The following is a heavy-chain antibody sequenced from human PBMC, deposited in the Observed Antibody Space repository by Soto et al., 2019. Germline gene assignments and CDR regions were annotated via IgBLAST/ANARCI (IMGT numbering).Heavy chain of an antibody. V-gene: IGHV3-33*01. D-gene: IGHD6-13*01. J-gene: IGHJ4*02. Sequence: QVQLVESGGGVVQPGKSLRLSCAASGFTFRSYGMHWVRQAPGKGLEWVAVIWSDGSNKYYVDSVKGRFTVSRDNSKSTLYLQMNSLIAEDAAVYYCAIDLGIAAAGSIDYWGQGTLVTVSS. CDR3: AIDLGIAAAGSIDY. CDR1: GFTFRSYG. CDR2: IWSDGSNK.